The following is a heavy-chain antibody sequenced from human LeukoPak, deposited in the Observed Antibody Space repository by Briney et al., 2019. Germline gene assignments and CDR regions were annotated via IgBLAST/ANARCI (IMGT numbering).Heavy chain of an antibody. V-gene: IGHV1-2*02. CDR1: GYTFTGYH. CDR3: ARGDSNYGGIDY. J-gene: IGHJ4*02. CDR2: INPNSGGT. Sequence: ASVKVSCKASGYTFTGYHMHWVRQAPGQGLEWMGWINPNSGGTNYAQKFQGRVTMTRDTSISTAYMELSSLRSDDTAVYYCARGDSNYGGIDYWGQGTLVSVSS. D-gene: IGHD4-11*01.